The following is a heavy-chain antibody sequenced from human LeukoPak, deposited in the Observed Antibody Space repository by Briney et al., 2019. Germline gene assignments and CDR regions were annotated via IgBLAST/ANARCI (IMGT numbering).Heavy chain of an antibody. V-gene: IGHV3-30-3*01. Sequence: PGGSPRLSCAASGFTFSSYTMHWVRQAPGKGLEWVAVISYDGSAKYYADSVKGRFTISRDNSKNTLYLQMNSLRAEDTAVYYCARGLHYYYYGMDVWGQGTTVTVSS. CDR2: ISYDGSAK. CDR1: GFTFSSYT. CDR3: ARGLHYYYYGMDV. J-gene: IGHJ6*02. D-gene: IGHD3-10*01.